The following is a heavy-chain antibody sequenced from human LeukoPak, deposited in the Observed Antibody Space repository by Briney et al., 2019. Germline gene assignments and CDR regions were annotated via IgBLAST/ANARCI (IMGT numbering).Heavy chain of an antibody. J-gene: IGHJ5*02. D-gene: IGHD3-22*01. CDR3: TKDRDGSGFLVGDWFDP. V-gene: IGHV3-23*01. CDR2: ISASDSAT. Sequence: GGSLRLSCEASGLTFSTFAMSWVRQAPGKGPEWVSVISASDSATYYSDSVKGRFTVSRDNSKNTLYLQMNDVRTEDTALYYCTKDRDGSGFLVGDWFDPWGQGTLVTVSS. CDR1: GLTFSTFA.